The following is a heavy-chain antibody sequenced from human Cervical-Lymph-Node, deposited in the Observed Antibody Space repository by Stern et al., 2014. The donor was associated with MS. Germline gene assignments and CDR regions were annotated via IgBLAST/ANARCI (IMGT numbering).Heavy chain of an antibody. CDR1: GGTFNTSA. J-gene: IGHJ5*02. Sequence: VQLVESGAEVKQPASSVKVSCKASGGTFNTSAISWVRQAPGQGLEWMGDIIHILDATNYTDKFQVTVAFTTDKSTRTAYMALIGLRYEDTAVYYCAGDLDVGPSVSWGQGTVVTVSS. CDR2: IIHILDAT. D-gene: IGHD5/OR15-5a*01. CDR3: AGDLDVGPSVS. V-gene: IGHV1-69*06.